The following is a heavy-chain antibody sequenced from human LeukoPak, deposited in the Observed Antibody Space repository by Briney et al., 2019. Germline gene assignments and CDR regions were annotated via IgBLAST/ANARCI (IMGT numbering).Heavy chain of an antibody. J-gene: IGHJ4*02. CDR1: GFTFRKHW. D-gene: IGHD2-15*01. CDR2: IKQDGSEK. Sequence: GVLRLSCAADGFTFRKHWMSWVRQAMGKGLEWVANIKQDGSEKYYVDSVKGRFTISRDNAKNSLYLQMNSLRAEDTAVYYCAKDSVVVVAATSGDFDYWGQGTLVTVSS. CDR3: AKDSVVVVAATSGDFDY. V-gene: IGHV3-7*01.